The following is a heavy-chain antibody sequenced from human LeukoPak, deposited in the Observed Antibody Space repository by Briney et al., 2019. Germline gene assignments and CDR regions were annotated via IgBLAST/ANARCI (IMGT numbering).Heavy chain of an antibody. D-gene: IGHD3-9*01. Sequence: ASETLSLTCAVYGGSFSGYYWSWIRQPPGKGLEWIGEINHSGSTNYNPSLKSRVTISVGTSKNQFSLKLSSVTAADTAVYYCARGIQGYFDWLGADYYYYYGMDVWGQGTTVTVSS. J-gene: IGHJ6*02. CDR2: INHSGST. V-gene: IGHV4-34*01. CDR3: ARGIQGYFDWLGADYYYYYGMDV. CDR1: GGSFSGYY.